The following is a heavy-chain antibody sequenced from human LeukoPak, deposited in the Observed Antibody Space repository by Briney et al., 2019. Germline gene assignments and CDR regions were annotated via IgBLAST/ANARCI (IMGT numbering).Heavy chain of an antibody. Sequence: GGSLRLSCAASGFTFSSYGMHWVRQAPGKGLEWVAFIRYDGSNKYYADSVKGRFTISRDNSKNTLYLQMNSLRAEDTAVYYCAKDQRYQLLSPFAFDYWGQGTLVTVS. D-gene: IGHD2-2*01. CDR1: GFTFSSYG. CDR3: AKDQRYQLLSPFAFDY. J-gene: IGHJ4*02. CDR2: IRYDGSNK. V-gene: IGHV3-30*02.